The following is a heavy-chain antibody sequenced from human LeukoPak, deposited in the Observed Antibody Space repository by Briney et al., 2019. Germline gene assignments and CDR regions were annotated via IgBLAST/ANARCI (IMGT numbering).Heavy chain of an antibody. V-gene: IGHV4-39*01. Sequence: SETLSLTCTVSGGSIGSSSYYWGWIRQPPGKGLEWIGSIYYSGSTYYNPSLKSRVTISVDTSKNQFSLELSSVTAADTAVYYCARRRLYDSSGYSLPFDYWGQGTLVTVSS. CDR1: GGSIGSSSYY. J-gene: IGHJ4*02. CDR2: IYYSGST. D-gene: IGHD3-22*01. CDR3: ARRRLYDSSGYSLPFDY.